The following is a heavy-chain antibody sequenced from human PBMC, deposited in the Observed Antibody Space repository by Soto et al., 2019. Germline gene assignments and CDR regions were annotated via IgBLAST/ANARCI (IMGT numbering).Heavy chain of an antibody. V-gene: IGHV3-23*01. CDR3: AKGTLDHFDY. D-gene: IGHD1-1*01. CDR1: GFTFSNYA. CDR2: ISSRGDRT. J-gene: IGHJ4*02. Sequence: GSLRLSCAASGFTFSNYAMTWVRQAPGKGLEWVSLISSRGDRTYYADSVRGRFTLSRDNSDNTLSLQMSGLRAEDTAIYYCAKGTLDHFDYWGLGTLVTVSS.